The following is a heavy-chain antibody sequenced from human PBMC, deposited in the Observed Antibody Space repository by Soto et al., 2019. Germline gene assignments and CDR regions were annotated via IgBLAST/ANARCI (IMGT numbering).Heavy chain of an antibody. CDR1: GYTFTSYG. J-gene: IGHJ6*02. D-gene: IGHD3-9*01. Sequence: ASVKVSCKXSGYTFTSYGISWVRQAPGQGLEWMGWISAYNGNTNYAQKLQGRVTMTTDTSTSTAYMELRSLRSDDTAVYYCAILTCSLHYYGMDVWGQGTTVTVSS. CDR3: AILTCSLHYYGMDV. V-gene: IGHV1-18*04. CDR2: ISAYNGNT.